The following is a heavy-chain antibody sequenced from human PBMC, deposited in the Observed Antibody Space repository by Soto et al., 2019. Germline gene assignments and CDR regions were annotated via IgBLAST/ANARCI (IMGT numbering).Heavy chain of an antibody. CDR1: GGSVSNYY. Sequence: QVSLQESGPGLVKPSETLSLTCTVSGGSVSNYYWTWIRQPPGKGLEWISYINYSGSTDHSPSLKSRVTRSLDTSKNQFSLRLISVTAADTAVYYGARLAPRYRIRDYNDYPLDCWGQGTTVNVAS. CDR3: ARLAPRYRIRDYNDYPLDC. J-gene: IGHJ6*02. CDR2: INYSGST. V-gene: IGHV4-59*02. D-gene: IGHD1-1*01.